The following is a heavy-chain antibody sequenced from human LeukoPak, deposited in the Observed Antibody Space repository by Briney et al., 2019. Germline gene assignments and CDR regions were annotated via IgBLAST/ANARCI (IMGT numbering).Heavy chain of an antibody. J-gene: IGHJ4*02. CDR3: ARAHGCGSYSCYPDF. CDR2: FHTSGDT. V-gene: IGHV4-61*02. CDR1: GGSISSGSYY. D-gene: IGHD2-2*01. Sequence: SETLSLTCTVSGGSISSGSYYWSWIRQPAGKGLEWIGRFHTSGDTNYNPSLKSRVTISVDTSKNQFSLNLSSVTAADTAVYYCARAHGCGSYSCYPDFWGQGTLVTVSS.